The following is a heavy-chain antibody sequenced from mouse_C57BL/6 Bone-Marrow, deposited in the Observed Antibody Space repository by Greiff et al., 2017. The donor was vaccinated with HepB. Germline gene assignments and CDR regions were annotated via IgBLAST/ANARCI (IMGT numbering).Heavy chain of an antibody. J-gene: IGHJ1*03. Sequence: QVQLQQPGAELVKPGASVKLSCKASGYTFTSYWMHWVKQRPGQGLEWIGMIHPNSGSTNYNEKFKSKATLTVDKSSSTAYMQLSSLTSEDSAVYYCARFITTVVAPYFDVWGTGTTVTVSS. CDR1: GYTFTSYW. CDR3: ARFITTVVAPYFDV. CDR2: IHPNSGST. D-gene: IGHD1-1*01. V-gene: IGHV1-64*01.